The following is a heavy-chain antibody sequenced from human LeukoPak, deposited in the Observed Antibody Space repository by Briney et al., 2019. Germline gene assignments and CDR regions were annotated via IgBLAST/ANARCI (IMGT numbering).Heavy chain of an antibody. CDR1: GFTFSSYW. D-gene: IGHD1-26*01. Sequence: GGSLRLSCAASGFTFSSYWMNWVRQAPGKGLVWVSRIASDGSSTTYADSVKGRFSISRDNAKNTLYLQMNSLRVEDTAVYYCARGKWELLSHYWCSDLWGRGTLVTVSS. CDR2: IASDGSST. CDR3: ARGKWELLSHYWCSDL. V-gene: IGHV3-74*01. J-gene: IGHJ2*01.